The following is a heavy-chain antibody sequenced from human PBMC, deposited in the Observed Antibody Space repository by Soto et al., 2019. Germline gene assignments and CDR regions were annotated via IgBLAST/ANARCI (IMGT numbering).Heavy chain of an antibody. J-gene: IGHJ5*02. D-gene: IGHD3-10*01. Sequence: ASVKVSCKASGYTFTSYGISWVRQAPGQGLEWMGWISAYNGNTNYAQKLQGRVTMTTGTSTSTAYMELRSLRSDDTAVYYCARDLPLITMVRGVILPFDPWGQGTLVTVSS. CDR1: GYTFTSYG. CDR2: ISAYNGNT. CDR3: ARDLPLITMVRGVILPFDP. V-gene: IGHV1-18*01.